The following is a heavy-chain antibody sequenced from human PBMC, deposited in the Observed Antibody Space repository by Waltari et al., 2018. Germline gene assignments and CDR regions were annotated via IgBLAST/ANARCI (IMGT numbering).Heavy chain of an antibody. CDR3: ARGGYDFWSATYRSWFDP. CDR1: GGSFSGYY. V-gene: IGHV4-34*01. Sequence: QVQLQQWGAGLLKPSETLSLTCAVYGGSFSGYYWSWIRQPPGKGLEWIGEINHSGSTNYNPSLKSRVTISVDTSKNQFSLKLSSVTAADTAVYYCARGGYDFWSATYRSWFDPWGQGTLVTFSS. J-gene: IGHJ5*02. CDR2: INHSGST. D-gene: IGHD3-3*01.